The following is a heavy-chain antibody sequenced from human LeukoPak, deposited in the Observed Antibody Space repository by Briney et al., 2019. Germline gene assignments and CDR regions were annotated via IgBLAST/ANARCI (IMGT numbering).Heavy chain of an antibody. CDR3: ARVDYSSGFQNDY. V-gene: IGHV1-2*06. D-gene: IGHD6-19*01. J-gene: IGHJ4*02. CDR2: INPNSGGT. CDR1: GYTFTGYY. Sequence: WASVKVSCKASGYTFTGYYMHWVRQDPGQGLEWMGRINPNSGGTNYAQKFQGRVTMTRDTSISTAYMELSRLRSDDTAVYYCARVDYSSGFQNDYWGQGTLVTVSS.